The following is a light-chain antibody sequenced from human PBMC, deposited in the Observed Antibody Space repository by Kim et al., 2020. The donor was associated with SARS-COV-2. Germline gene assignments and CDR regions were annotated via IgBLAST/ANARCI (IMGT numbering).Light chain of an antibody. Sequence: VAPGKTARITCGGNNIGSKSVHWYQQKPGQAPVLVIYYDSDRPSGIPERFSGSNSGNTATLTISRVEAGDEADYYCQVWDSSSDHVVFGGGTQLTV. CDR2: YDS. V-gene: IGLV3-21*04. J-gene: IGLJ2*01. CDR1: NIGSKS. CDR3: QVWDSSSDHVV.